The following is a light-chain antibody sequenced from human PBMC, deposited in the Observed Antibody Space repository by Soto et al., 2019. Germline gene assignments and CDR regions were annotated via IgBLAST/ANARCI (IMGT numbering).Light chain of an antibody. CDR3: MQGSHWPYT. V-gene: IGKV2-30*01. Sequence: DVVMTQSPLSLPVTLGQPASISCRSGQSLVYGDGNTYFYWFHQRPGHTPRRLIHHVSKRDSGVPDRCGGSGAGTDFTLKSSRVDAEDVGIYYCMQGSHWPYTFGQGTKLEIK. CDR2: HVS. CDR1: QSLVYGDGNTY. J-gene: IGKJ2*01.